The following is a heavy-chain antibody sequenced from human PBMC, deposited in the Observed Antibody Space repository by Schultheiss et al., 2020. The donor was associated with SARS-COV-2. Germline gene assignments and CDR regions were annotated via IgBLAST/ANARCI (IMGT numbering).Heavy chain of an antibody. J-gene: IGHJ4*02. Sequence: ASVKVSCKASGYTFTGYYIHWVRQAPGQGLEWMGWINPNTAGTNYAQKFQGRVTMTRDTSISTAYMELSRLRSDDTAVYYCARRLAVAAHFDYWGQGTLVTVSS. V-gene: IGHV1-2*02. D-gene: IGHD6-19*01. CDR1: GYTFTGYY. CDR2: INPNTAGT. CDR3: ARRLAVAAHFDY.